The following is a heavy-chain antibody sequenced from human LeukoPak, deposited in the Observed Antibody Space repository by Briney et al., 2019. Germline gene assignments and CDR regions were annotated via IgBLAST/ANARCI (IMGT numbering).Heavy chain of an antibody. CDR2: ISSSGSTI. CDR1: GFTFSSYE. J-gene: IGHJ3*02. Sequence: PGGSLRLSCAASGFTFSSYEMNWVRQAPGKGLEWVSYISSSGSTIYYADSVKGRFTISRDNAKNSLYLQMNSLRAEDTAVYYCAGGGSGSYYDAFDIWGQGTMVTVSS. V-gene: IGHV3-48*03. CDR3: AGGGSGSYYDAFDI. D-gene: IGHD3-10*01.